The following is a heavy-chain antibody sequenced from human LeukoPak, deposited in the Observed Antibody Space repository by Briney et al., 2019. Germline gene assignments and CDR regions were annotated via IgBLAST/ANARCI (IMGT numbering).Heavy chain of an antibody. CDR1: GFTFSSFS. CDR3: ARDEGRRSGRYYFDY. CDR2: ISSGSYI. V-gene: IGHV3-21*01. J-gene: IGHJ4*02. D-gene: IGHD2-15*01. Sequence: GGPLRLSCAASGFTFSSFSMNWVRKAPGKGLEWVSSISSGSYIYYADSVKGRFTISRDNAKNSLYLQMNSLRAEDTAVYYCARDEGRRSGRYYFDYWGQGTLVTVSS.